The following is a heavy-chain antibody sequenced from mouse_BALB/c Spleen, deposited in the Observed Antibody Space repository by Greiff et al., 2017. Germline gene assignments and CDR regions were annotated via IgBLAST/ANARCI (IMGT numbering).Heavy chain of an antibody. D-gene: IGHD2-14*01. J-gene: IGHJ3*01. CDR2: IWSGGST. V-gene: IGHV2-4-1*01. CDR3: ARTHYRYDAWFAY. CDR1: GFSLTSYG. Sequence: VKLQESGPGLVQPSQSLSITCTVSGFSLTSYGVHWVRQSPGKGLEWLGVIWSGGSTDYNAAFISRLSISKDNSKSQVFFKMNSLQADDTAIYYCARTHYRYDAWFAYWGQGTLVTVSA.